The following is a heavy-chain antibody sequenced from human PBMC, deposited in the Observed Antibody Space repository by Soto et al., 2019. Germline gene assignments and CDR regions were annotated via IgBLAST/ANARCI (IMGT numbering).Heavy chain of an antibody. CDR3: ASLCSGDDAFDI. CDR1: GFTFSSYW. D-gene: IGHD2-15*01. CDR2: INSDGSST. J-gene: IGHJ3*02. Sequence: GGSLRLSCAASGFTFSSYWMHWVRQAPGKGLVWVSRINSDGSSTSYADSVKGRFTISRDNAKNTLYLQMNSLRAEDTAVYYCASLCSGDDAFDIWGQGTMVTVSS. V-gene: IGHV3-74*01.